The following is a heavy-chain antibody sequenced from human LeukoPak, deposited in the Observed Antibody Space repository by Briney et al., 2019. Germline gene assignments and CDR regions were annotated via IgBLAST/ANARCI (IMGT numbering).Heavy chain of an antibody. CDR2: ITSSSGYI. D-gene: IGHD2-15*01. J-gene: IGHJ3*02. V-gene: IGHV3-21*01. Sequence: GGSLRLSCAASGFTFSSYSMNWVRQAPGKGLEWVSSITSSSGYIYYADSVKGRFTISRDNAKNSLYLQMNSLRAEDTAVYYCARDLRYCSGGSCYLGEIDAFDIWGQGTMVTVSS. CDR1: GFTFSSYS. CDR3: ARDLRYCSGGSCYLGEIDAFDI.